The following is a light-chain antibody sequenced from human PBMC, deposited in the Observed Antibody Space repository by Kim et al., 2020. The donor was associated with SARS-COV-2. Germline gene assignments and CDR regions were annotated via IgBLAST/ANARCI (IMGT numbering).Light chain of an antibody. Sequence: SKSVHLYQQKPGQAPVLVIYYHSDRPSGIPDRFSRSNSGNTPTLTISIVEAGDDANYYCHLWHSSSDRVFGGGTQLTVL. CDR1: SKS. CDR2: YHS. J-gene: IGLJ3*02. CDR3: HLWHSSSDRV. V-gene: IGLV3-21*04.